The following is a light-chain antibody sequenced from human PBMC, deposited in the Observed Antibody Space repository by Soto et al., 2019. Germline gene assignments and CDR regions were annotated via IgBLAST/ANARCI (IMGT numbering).Light chain of an antibody. J-gene: IGKJ3*01. CDR3: QRYDGAPPFT. CDR1: QGSGTD. V-gene: IGKV1-27*01. Sequence: DIPMTQSPSSLPASVGDRVTITYRASQGSGTDLAWDQQEPGPIPKLLIYAASTLQLGVPSRFSGSGSGTDFTLTINSLHPEDLETYDCQRYDGAPPFTVGPVTKVDIK. CDR2: AAS.